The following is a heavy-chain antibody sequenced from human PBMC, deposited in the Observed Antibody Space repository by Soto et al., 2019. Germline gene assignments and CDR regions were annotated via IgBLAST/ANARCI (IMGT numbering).Heavy chain of an antibody. Sequence: GGSLRLSCAASGFTFSSYAMDWVRQAPGRGLEWVSHITSYSSIYYADSVKGRFTISRDNAKDSLFLQMNSLRDEDTALYYCARGRYCTGGSCYLDYWGQGALVT. CDR2: ITSYSSI. J-gene: IGHJ4*02. D-gene: IGHD2-8*02. CDR1: GFTFSSYA. V-gene: IGHV3-48*02. CDR3: ARGRYCTGGSCYLDY.